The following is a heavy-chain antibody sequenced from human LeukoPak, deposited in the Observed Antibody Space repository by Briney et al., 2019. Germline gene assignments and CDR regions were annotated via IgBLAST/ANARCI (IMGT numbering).Heavy chain of an antibody. Sequence: GGSLRLSCAASGFTFDDYAMHWVRQAPGKGLEWVSLISRDGGSTYYADSVKGRFTISRDNSKNSLYLQMNSLRAEDTALYYCVATVTTPDYMDVWGKGTTVTVSS. D-gene: IGHD4-17*01. CDR1: GFTFDDYA. CDR2: ISRDGGST. J-gene: IGHJ6*03. CDR3: VATVTTPDYMDV. V-gene: IGHV3-43D*03.